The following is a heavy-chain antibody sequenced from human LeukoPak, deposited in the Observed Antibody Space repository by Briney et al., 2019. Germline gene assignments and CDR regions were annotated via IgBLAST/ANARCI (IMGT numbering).Heavy chain of an antibody. V-gene: IGHV4-39*07. D-gene: IGHD6-13*01. J-gene: IGHJ5*02. CDR3: ARIVSPPGIAAAGDWFDP. CDR2: IYYSGST. CDR1: GGSISSSSYY. Sequence: SETLSLTCTVSGGSISSSSYYWGWIRQPPGKGLEWIGSIYYSGSTYYNPSLKSRVTISVDTSKNQFSLKLSSVTAADTAVYYCARIVSPPGIAAAGDWFDPWGQGTLVTVSS.